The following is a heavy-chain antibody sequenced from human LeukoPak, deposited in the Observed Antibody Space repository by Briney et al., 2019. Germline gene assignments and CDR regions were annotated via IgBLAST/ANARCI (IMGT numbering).Heavy chain of an antibody. V-gene: IGHV3-21*01. Sequence: GGSLRLSCAASGFTFSSYSMNWVRQAPGKGLGWVSSISSSSSSYIYYADSVKGRFTISRDNAKNSLYLQMNSLRAEDTAVYYCASSRRVWGSYRYTDFDYWGQGTLVTVSS. D-gene: IGHD3-16*02. CDR1: GFTFSSYS. J-gene: IGHJ4*02. CDR2: ISSSSSSYI. CDR3: ASSRRVWGSYRYTDFDY.